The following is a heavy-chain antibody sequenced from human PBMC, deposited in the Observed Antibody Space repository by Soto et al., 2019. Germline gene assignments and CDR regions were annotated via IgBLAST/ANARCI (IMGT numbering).Heavy chain of an antibody. V-gene: IGHV4-61*01. CDR1: GGSVSSGSYY. J-gene: IGHJ4*02. CDR3: AREVVATILFDY. D-gene: IGHD5-12*01. Sequence: TSETLSLTCTVSGGSVSSGSYYWSWIRQPPGKGLEWIGYIYYSGSTNYNPSLKSRVTISVDTSKNQFSLKLSSVTAADTAVYYCAREVVATILFDYWGQGTLVTVS. CDR2: IYYSGST.